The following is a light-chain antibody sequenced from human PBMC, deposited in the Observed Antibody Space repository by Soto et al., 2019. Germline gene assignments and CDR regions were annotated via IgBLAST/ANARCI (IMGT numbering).Light chain of an antibody. V-gene: IGLV2-14*01. CDR2: EVS. CDR1: SSDVGGYNY. J-gene: IGLJ2*01. CDR3: SSYTRNSTLV. Sequence: QSALTQPASVSGSPGQSITISCTGTSSDVGGYNYVSWYQQHPGKAPKFMIYEVSNRPSGVSNRFSGSKSGNTASLTIYGLQAEDEADYYCSSYTRNSTLVFGGGTKVTVL.